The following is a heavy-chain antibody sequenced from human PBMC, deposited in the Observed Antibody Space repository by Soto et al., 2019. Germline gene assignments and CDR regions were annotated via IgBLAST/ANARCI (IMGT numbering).Heavy chain of an antibody. CDR3: ARDLNCSGGSCYDAFDI. D-gene: IGHD2-15*01. Sequence: GGSLSLSCAASGFTFSSYWMSWVRQAPGKGLEWVANIKQDGSEKYYVDSVKGRFTISRDNAKNSLYLQMNSLRAEDTAVYYCARDLNCSGGSCYDAFDIWGQGTMVTVSS. J-gene: IGHJ3*02. CDR1: GFTFSSYW. CDR2: IKQDGSEK. V-gene: IGHV3-7*01.